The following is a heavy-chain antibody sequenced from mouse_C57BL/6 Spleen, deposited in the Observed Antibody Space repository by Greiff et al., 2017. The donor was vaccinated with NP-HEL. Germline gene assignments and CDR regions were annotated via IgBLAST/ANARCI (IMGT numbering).Heavy chain of an antibody. Sequence: VQRVESGPELVKPGASVKLSCKASGYTFTSYDINWVKRRPGQGLEWIGWIYPRDGSTKYNEKFKGKATLTVDTSSSTAYMELHSLTSEDSAVYFCARLGIYYYGSSAMDYWGQGTSVTVSS. V-gene: IGHV1-85*01. CDR1: GYTFTSYD. D-gene: IGHD1-1*01. J-gene: IGHJ4*01. CDR3: ARLGIYYYGSSAMDY. CDR2: IYPRDGST.